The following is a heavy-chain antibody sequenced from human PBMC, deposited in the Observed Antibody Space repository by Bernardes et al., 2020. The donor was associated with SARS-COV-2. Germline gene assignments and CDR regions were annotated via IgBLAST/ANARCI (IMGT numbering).Heavy chain of an antibody. D-gene: IGHD3-9*01. CDR1: GFTFSSYE. J-gene: IGHJ6*02. CDR2: ISSSGSTI. Sequence: GGSLRLSCAASGFTFSSYEMNWVRQAPGKGLEWVSYISSSGSTIYYADSVKGRFTISRDNAKNSLYLQMNSLRAEDTAVYYCARGGTYYDILTGYQNYYYGMDVWGQGTTVTVS. V-gene: IGHV3-48*03. CDR3: ARGGTYYDILTGYQNYYYGMDV.